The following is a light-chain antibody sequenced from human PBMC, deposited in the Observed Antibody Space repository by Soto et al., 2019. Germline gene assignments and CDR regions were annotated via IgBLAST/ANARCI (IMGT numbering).Light chain of an antibody. V-gene: IGKV3-20*01. CDR1: QSVSSRY. CDR3: HQYASSRT. CDR2: AAF. J-gene: IGKJ1*01. Sequence: EIVLTQSPVTLSLSPGERATLSCRASQSVSSRYFAWYQQKPGQAPRLLIYAAFSRAAGIPDRFSGSGSGKDFSLTISRLEPEDFAVYYCHQYASSRTFGPGTKVE.